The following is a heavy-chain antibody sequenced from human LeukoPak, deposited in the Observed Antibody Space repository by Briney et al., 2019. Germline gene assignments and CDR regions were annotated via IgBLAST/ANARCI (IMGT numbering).Heavy chain of an antibody. J-gene: IGHJ4*02. V-gene: IGHV3-23*01. CDR1: GFTFSSYA. CDR3: ASAVIAAAGSVEHY. D-gene: IGHD6-13*01. CDR2: VSGSGSST. Sequence: GGSLRLSCAASGFTFSSYAMSWVRQAPGKGPEWVSVVSGSGSSTNYANSVKGRFTISRDNSKNTLYLQMNSLRAEDTAVYYCASAVIAAAGSVEHYWGQGTLVTVSS.